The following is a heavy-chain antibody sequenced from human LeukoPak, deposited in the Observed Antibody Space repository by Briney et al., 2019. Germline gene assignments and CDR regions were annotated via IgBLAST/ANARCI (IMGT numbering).Heavy chain of an antibody. V-gene: IGHV3-66*02. J-gene: IGHJ4*02. Sequence: GGSLRLSCAASGFTISSTYMTWVRQAPGKGLEWVSVIYSVGTTYYADSVKGRFTISRDNSKNTLYLQMDSLRGEDTAVYYCARGLKDDYHLDYWGQGTLVTVSS. CDR1: GFTISSTY. D-gene: IGHD5-24*01. CDR3: ARGLKDDYHLDY. CDR2: IYSVGTT.